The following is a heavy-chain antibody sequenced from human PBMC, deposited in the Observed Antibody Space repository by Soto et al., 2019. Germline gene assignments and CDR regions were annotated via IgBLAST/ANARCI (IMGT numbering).Heavy chain of an antibody. J-gene: IGHJ4*02. CDR2: ISGSGGST. V-gene: IGHV3-23*01. D-gene: IGHD3-16*01. Sequence: GGSLRLSCAASGFTFSSYAMSWVRQAPGKGLEWVSAISGSGGSTYYADSVKGRFTISRDNSKNTLYLQMNSLRAEDTAVYYCAKPPLSMITFGGGRYTFDYWGQGTLVTVSS. CDR1: GFTFSSYA. CDR3: AKPPLSMITFGGGRYTFDY.